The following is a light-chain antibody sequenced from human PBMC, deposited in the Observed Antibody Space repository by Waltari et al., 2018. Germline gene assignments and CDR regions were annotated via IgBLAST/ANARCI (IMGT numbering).Light chain of an antibody. J-gene: IGKJ2*01. Sequence: DIQMTQSPSSLSASVGDRVTITCRASQGIGNSLGWYQQKPGKAHKRLIYDASSLQSGVPSRFSGSGSGTEFTLTISSLQPEDFATYSCLQHNSYPYTFGQGTKLELK. V-gene: IGKV1-17*01. CDR1: QGIGNS. CDR2: DAS. CDR3: LQHNSYPYT.